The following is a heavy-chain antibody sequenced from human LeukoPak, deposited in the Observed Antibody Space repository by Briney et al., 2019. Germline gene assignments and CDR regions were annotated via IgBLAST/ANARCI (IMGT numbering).Heavy chain of an antibody. CDR2: IYYSGST. D-gene: IGHD4-17*01. CDR1: GGSISSSSYY. J-gene: IGHJ6*02. Sequence: SETLSLTCTVSGGSISSSSYYWGWIRPPPGKGLEWIGSIYYSGSTYYNPSLKSRVTISVDTSKTQFSLKLSSVTAADTAVYYGARYGDYLYYYGMDVWGQGTTVTVSS. CDR3: ARYGDYLYYYGMDV. V-gene: IGHV4-39*01.